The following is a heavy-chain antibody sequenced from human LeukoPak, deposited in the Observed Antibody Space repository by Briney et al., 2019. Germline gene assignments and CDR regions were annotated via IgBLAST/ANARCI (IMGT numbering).Heavy chain of an antibody. CDR3: ARQEYCSGGSCYTWFDP. CDR2: IYPGDSDI. CDR1: GYRFSSYW. Sequence: GESLKISCKDSGYRFSSYWIAWVRQMPGKGLEYIGIIYPGDSDIRYSPSFQGQVTISADKSISTAYLQWSSLKASDTAMYYCARQEYCSGGSCYTWFDPRGQGTLVTVSS. D-gene: IGHD2-15*01. J-gene: IGHJ5*02. V-gene: IGHV5-51*01.